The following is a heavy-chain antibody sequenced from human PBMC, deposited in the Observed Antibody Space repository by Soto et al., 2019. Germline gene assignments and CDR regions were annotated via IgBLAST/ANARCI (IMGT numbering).Heavy chain of an antibody. CDR3: ARVTMAEPGHPGSLFDS. V-gene: IGHV5-51*01. Sequence: GESLKISCQGSGYSFATYWIGWVRQMPGKGLEWLGIIFPGDSDTRYRPSFQGQVTISVDKSSSTAYLQWSSLKASDTAMYYCARVTMAEPGHPGSLFDSWGQGTLVTVSS. J-gene: IGHJ5*01. CDR1: GYSFATYW. D-gene: IGHD3-10*01. CDR2: IFPGDSDT.